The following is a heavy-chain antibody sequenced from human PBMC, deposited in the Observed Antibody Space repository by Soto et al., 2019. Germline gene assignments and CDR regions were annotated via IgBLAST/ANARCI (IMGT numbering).Heavy chain of an antibody. J-gene: IGHJ4*02. CDR3: SRARGCSGGSGYSPMYYFDY. D-gene: IGHD2-15*01. Sequence: QVQLQESGPGLVKPSQTLSLTCTVSGGSISSGGYYWSWIRQHPGKGLEWIGYIYYSGSTYYNPSLKSRVTISVDTSKNQFSLKLSSVTAADTAVYYCSRARGCSGGSGYSPMYYFDYWGQGTLVTVSS. V-gene: IGHV4-31*03. CDR1: GGSISSGGYY. CDR2: IYYSGST.